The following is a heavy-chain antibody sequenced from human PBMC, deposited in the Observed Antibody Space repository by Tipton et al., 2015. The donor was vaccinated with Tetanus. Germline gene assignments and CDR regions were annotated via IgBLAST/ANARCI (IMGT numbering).Heavy chain of an antibody. Sequence: SLRLSCAASGFTFSSYAMHWVRQAPGKGLEWVAVISYDGSHKYYADSVKGRFSISRDNSKNTLYLQMNSLRTEDTALYYCAKGVAPVGEWSCDLWGRGTLVTVSS. D-gene: IGHD3-3*01. CDR3: AKGVAPVGEWSCDL. CDR1: GFTFSSYA. V-gene: IGHV3-30*18. CDR2: ISYDGSHK. J-gene: IGHJ2*01.